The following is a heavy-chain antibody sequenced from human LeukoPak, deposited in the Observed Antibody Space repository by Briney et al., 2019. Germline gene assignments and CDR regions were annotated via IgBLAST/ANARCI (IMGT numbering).Heavy chain of an antibody. CDR3: AKTLRELSGGAFDI. Sequence: GGSLRLSCAASGFTVSSNYMSWVRQAPGKGLEWVSGISRNSGSIGYADSVKGRFTISRDNAKNSLYLQMNSLRAEDTAVYYCAKTLRELSGGAFDIWGQGTMVTVSS. J-gene: IGHJ3*02. CDR1: GFTVSSNY. V-gene: IGHV3-48*04. D-gene: IGHD1-26*01. CDR2: ISRNSGSI.